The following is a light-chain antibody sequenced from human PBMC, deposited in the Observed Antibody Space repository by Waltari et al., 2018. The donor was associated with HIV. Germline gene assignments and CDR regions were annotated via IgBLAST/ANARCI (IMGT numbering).Light chain of an antibody. V-gene: IGKV4-1*01. CDR2: WAS. CDR3: QQYYTTPLT. CDR1: QSVFYNSNTKDY. Sequence: DIVMTQSPNSLSVSLNETATINWKSSQSVFYNSNTKDYLAWFQQKPRQPPNLIIYWASSRESGVPDRFSGSGSGTHFTLTITNFQAEDVALYYCQQYYTTPLTFGGGTRVDI. J-gene: IGKJ4*01.